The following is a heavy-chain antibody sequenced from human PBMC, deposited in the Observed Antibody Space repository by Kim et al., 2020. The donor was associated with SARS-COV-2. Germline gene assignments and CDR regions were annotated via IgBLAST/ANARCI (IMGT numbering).Heavy chain of an antibody. Sequence: SETLSLTCAVYGGSFSGYYWSWIRQPPGKGLEWIGEINHSGSTNYNPSLKSRVTISVDTSKNQFSLKLSSVTAADTAVYYCARARVRGVIEYYGMDVWGQGTTVTVSS. CDR1: GGSFSGYY. J-gene: IGHJ6*02. CDR3: ARARVRGVIEYYGMDV. V-gene: IGHV4-34*01. CDR2: INHSGST. D-gene: IGHD3-10*01.